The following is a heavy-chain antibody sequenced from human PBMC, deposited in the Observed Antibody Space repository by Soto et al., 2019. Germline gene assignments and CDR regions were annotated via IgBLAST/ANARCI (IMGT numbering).Heavy chain of an antibody. D-gene: IGHD2-15*01. CDR2: IYTGGFT. J-gene: IGHJ4*02. V-gene: IGHV3-66*01. CDR3: ARGGRGYCRDTNCYPYYFDH. Sequence: GGSLRLSCAASGFSVNINYMNWVRQAPGKGLEWVSLIYTGGFTYYADSVKGRFTISRDNSQNTVYLQMNSLRAEDTAVYYCARGGRGYCRDTNCYPYYFDHWGRGTLVTVSS. CDR1: GFSVNINY.